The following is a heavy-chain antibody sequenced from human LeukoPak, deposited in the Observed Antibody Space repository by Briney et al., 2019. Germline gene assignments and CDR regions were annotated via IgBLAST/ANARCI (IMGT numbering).Heavy chain of an antibody. J-gene: IGHJ4*02. D-gene: IGHD3-22*01. Sequence: SSGSTYIFYADSVKGRFTISRDNAKNSLYLQMNSLRAEDTAVYYCARSPDNYYDSSGYYAHFDYWGQGTLVTVSS. CDR2: SSGSTYI. V-gene: IGHV3-21*01. CDR3: ARSPDNYYDSSGYYAHFDY.